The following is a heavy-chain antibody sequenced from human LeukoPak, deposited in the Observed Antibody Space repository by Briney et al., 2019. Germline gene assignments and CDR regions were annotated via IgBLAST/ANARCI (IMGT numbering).Heavy chain of an antibody. Sequence: GQPLQISCKVSGYRFTTYCIGWVRPMPGKGLGWMGIIYPGYSGPTYSPSFQGQVTISVDKSINTAYLQWSSLQASETAMYYCGMSGDRVPLQDDVFDVWGQGTMVTVST. CDR2: IYPGYSGP. J-gene: IGHJ3*01. D-gene: IGHD1-26*01. CDR1: GYRFTTYC. V-gene: IGHV5-51*01. CDR3: GMSGDRVPLQDDVFDV.